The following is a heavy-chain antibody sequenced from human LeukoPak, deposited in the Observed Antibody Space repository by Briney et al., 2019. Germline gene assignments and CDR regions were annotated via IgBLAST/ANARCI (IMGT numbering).Heavy chain of an antibody. V-gene: IGHV4-34*01. CDR1: GGSFSGYY. D-gene: IGHD3-22*01. J-gene: IGHJ4*02. CDR2: INHSGST. CDR3: ARAEITMIVGGRYFDY. Sequence: SETLSLTCAVYGGSFSGYYWSWIRQPPGKGLGWIGEINHSGSTNYNPSLKSRVTISVDTSKNQFSLKLSSVTAADTAVYYCARAEITMIVGGRYFDYWGQGTLVTVSS.